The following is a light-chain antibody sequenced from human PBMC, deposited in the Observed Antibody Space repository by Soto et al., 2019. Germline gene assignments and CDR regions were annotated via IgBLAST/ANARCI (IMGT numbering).Light chain of an antibody. CDR2: AAS. J-gene: IGKJ5*01. Sequence: DIQMTQSPSSLSASVGDRITITCRASQSISRNLNWYQHKLGKAPNLLIYAASTLQSGVPSRFSGSGSGTDFTLTISSLQPEDFATYFCQQSYSTPTFGQGTRLEIK. CDR3: QQSYSTPT. CDR1: QSISRN. V-gene: IGKV1-39*01.